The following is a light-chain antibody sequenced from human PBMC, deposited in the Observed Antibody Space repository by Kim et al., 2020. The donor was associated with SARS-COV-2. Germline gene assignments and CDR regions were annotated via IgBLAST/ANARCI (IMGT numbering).Light chain of an antibody. CDR1: QDISNY. CDR2: DAS. CDR3: QQYDNLPFT. Sequence: ATVRDRVTITCPARQDISNYFKWDQQKPGKAPKLLIYDASNLETGVPSRFSGSGSGTDFTFTISRLQTEDIATYYWQQYDNLPFTFGPGTKVGIK. J-gene: IGKJ3*01. V-gene: IGKV1-33*01.